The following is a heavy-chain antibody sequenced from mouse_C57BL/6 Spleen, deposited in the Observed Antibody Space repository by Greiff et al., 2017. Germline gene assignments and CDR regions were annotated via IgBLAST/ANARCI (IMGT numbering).Heavy chain of an antibody. CDR2: IYPSDSET. V-gene: IGHV1-61*01. J-gene: IGHJ1*03. Sequence: QVQLQQPGAELVRPGSSVKLSCKASGYTFTSYWMDWVKQRPGQGLEWIGNIYPSDSETHYNQKFKDKATLTVDKSSSTAYMQLSSLTSEDSAVYYCARGIYYYGFDVWGTGTTVTVSS. CDR1: GYTFTSYW. D-gene: IGHD1-1*01. CDR3: ARGIYYYGFDV.